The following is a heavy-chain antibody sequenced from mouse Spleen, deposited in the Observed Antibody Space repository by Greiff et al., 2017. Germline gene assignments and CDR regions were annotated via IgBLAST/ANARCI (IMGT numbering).Heavy chain of an antibody. Sequence: QVQLQQSGAELVRPGASVTLSCKASGYTFTDYEMHWVKQTPVHGLEWIGAIDPETGGTAYNQKFKGKAILTADKSSSTAYMELRSLTSEDSAVYYCTRRVGGYWYFDVWGTGTTVTVSS. CDR3: TRRVGGYWYFDV. V-gene: IGHV1-15*01. CDR2: IDPETGGT. CDR1: GYTFTDYE. J-gene: IGHJ1*03. D-gene: IGHD3-1*01.